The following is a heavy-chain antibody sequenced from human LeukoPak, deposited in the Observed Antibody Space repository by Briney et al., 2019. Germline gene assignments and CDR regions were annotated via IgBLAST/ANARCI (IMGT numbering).Heavy chain of an antibody. CDR2: ISYDGSNK. CDR1: GFTFSSYG. V-gene: IGHV3-30*03. Sequence: GGALRLSCAASGFTFSSYGMHWVRQAPGKGLEGVAVISYDGSNKYYADSVKGRFTISRDNSKNTLYLQMNSLRADDTDVYYCARGYCSSTSCHYLGYWGQGTLVTVSS. J-gene: IGHJ4*02. D-gene: IGHD2-2*01. CDR3: ARGYCSSTSCHYLGY.